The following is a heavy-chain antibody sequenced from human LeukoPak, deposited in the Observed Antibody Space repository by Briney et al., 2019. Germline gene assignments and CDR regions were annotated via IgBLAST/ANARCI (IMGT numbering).Heavy chain of an antibody. J-gene: IGHJ5*02. V-gene: IGHV4-59*02. CDR2: IYDSGST. D-gene: IGHD6-6*01. CDR3: ARDREYSSSGLVWFDP. CDR1: GGSVSGYY. Sequence: PSETLSLTRTFSGGSVSGYYWSWIRDPPGKGLEWGGYIYDSGSTNYNPPLKGRVTISVDTSESQISLKLTTVTAADTAVYYCARDREYSSSGLVWFDPWGHGILVTVSS.